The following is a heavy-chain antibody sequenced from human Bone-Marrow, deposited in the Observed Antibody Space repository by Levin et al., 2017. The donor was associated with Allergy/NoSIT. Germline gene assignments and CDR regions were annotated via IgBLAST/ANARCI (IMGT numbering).Heavy chain of an antibody. CDR2: IDPNTCAT. Sequence: GESLKISCKASGYTFTAYYLHWVRQAPGPGLEWMGWIDPNTCATNYAQTFQGRVTMTWDTSITTAYMELSRLTSDDTAVYYCARDLRAWGVVTSIGLWGQGTLVTVSS. CDR1: GYTFTAYY. CDR3: ARDLRAWGVVTSIGL. D-gene: IGHD2-2*01. J-gene: IGHJ4*02. V-gene: IGHV1-2*02.